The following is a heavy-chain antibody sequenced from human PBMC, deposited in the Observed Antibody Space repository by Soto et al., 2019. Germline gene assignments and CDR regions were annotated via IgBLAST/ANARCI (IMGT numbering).Heavy chain of an antibody. J-gene: IGHJ6*02. V-gene: IGHV4-39*01. CDR3: ACIFSGGYGYGFYYYGMDV. Sequence: SDILSRTFSFSCCAISTSSYHRIWMRQPPGKGLEWIGSIYYSGSTYYNPSLKSRVTISVDTSKNQFSLKLSSVTAADTAVYYCACIFSGGYGYGFYYYGMDVWGQGT. CDR2: IYYSGST. CDR1: CCAISTSSYH. D-gene: IGHD5-18*01.